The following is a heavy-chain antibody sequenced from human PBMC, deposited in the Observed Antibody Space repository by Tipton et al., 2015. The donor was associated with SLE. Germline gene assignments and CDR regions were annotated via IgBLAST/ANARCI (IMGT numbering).Heavy chain of an antibody. V-gene: IGHV4-38-2*02. D-gene: IGHD3-10*01. J-gene: IGHJ4*02. CDR3: ARGELLGLIDY. Sequence: TLSLTCTVSGGSISSYYWGWIRQPPGKGLEWIGSIYHSGSTYYNPSLKSRVTISVDTSKNQFSLKLSSVTAADTAVYYCARGELLGLIDYWGQGTLVTVSS. CDR1: GGSISSYY. CDR2: IYHSGST.